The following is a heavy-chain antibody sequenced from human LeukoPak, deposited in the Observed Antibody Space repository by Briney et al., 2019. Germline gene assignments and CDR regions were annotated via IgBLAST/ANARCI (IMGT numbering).Heavy chain of an antibody. Sequence: PGGSLRLSCAASRFTVSSNYMSWVRQAPGKGLEWVSVIYSGGSTYYADSVKGRFTISRHNSKNTLYLQMNSLRAEDTAVYYCARDRFKYSGYDQYYYYYGMDVWGQGTTVTVSS. J-gene: IGHJ6*02. D-gene: IGHD5-12*01. V-gene: IGHV3-53*04. CDR1: RFTVSSNY. CDR3: ARDRFKYSGYDQYYYYYGMDV. CDR2: IYSGGST.